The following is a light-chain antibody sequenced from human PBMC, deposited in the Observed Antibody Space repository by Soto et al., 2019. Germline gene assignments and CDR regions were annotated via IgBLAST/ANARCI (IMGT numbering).Light chain of an antibody. Sequence: ERVMTQSPVTLSVSPGESVTLSCRASQSVGTNLAWYQQKPGQAPSLLIYGVSTGATGIPTRFSGSGSGRQFTLTISSLQSEDFAVYYCQQYNNWPQTLGQGTKVDSK. V-gene: IGKV3-15*01. CDR3: QQYNNWPQT. CDR1: QSVGTN. J-gene: IGKJ1*01. CDR2: GVS.